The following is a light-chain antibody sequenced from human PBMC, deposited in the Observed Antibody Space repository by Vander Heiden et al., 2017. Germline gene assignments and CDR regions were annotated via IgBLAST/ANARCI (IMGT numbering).Light chain of an antibody. Sequence: DIMMTQSPDSLAVSLGERATINCKSSQRVLYSSNNKNYLAWYQQKPGQPPKLLIYWASTRESGVPDRFSGSGSGTDFTLTISSLQAEDVAVYYCQQYYSTPLTFGGGTKVEIK. CDR2: WAS. CDR1: QRVLYSSNNKNY. CDR3: QQYYSTPLT. V-gene: IGKV4-1*01. J-gene: IGKJ4*01.